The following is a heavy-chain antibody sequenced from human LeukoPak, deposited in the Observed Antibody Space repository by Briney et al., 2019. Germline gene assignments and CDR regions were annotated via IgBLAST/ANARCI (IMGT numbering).Heavy chain of an antibody. Sequence: GGSLRLSCAASGFTFSSYGMHWVRQAPGKGLEWVAVISYDGSNKYYADSVKGRFTISRDNSKNTLYLQMNSLRAEDTAVYYCAKVLRPGIAAPELDYWGQGTLVTVSS. D-gene: IGHD6-13*01. J-gene: IGHJ4*02. CDR2: ISYDGSNK. V-gene: IGHV3-30*18. CDR1: GFTFSSYG. CDR3: AKVLRPGIAAPELDY.